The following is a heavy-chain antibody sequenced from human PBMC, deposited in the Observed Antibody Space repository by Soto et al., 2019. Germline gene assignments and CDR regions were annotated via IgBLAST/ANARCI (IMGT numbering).Heavy chain of an antibody. CDR1: GFTFSSYA. J-gene: IGHJ6*02. V-gene: IGHV3-30-3*01. Sequence: GGSLRLSCAASGFTFSSYAMHWVRQAPGKGLEWVAVISYDGSNKYYADSVKGRFTISRDNSKNTLYLQMNSLRAEDTAVYYCARGGAQHYYYYYGMDVWGQGTTVTVSS. CDR2: ISYDGSNK. CDR3: ARGGAQHYYYYYGMDV. D-gene: IGHD3-16*01.